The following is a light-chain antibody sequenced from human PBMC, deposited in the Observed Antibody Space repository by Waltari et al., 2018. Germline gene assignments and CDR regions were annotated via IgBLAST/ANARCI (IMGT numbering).Light chain of an antibody. CDR3: SSFTGSATWV. V-gene: IGLV2-14*03. Sequence: QSALTQPASVSGSPGQSITISRTGTSSDVGAYNYVSWYQHHPDNAPKLIIYDVSNRPSGVSHRFSGSKSGNTASLTISGLQAEDEAHYSCSSFTGSATWVFGGGTKLTVL. J-gene: IGLJ3*02. CDR1: SSDVGAYNY. CDR2: DVS.